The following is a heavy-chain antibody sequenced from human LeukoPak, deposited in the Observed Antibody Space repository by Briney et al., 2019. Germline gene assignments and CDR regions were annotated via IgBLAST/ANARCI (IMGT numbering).Heavy chain of an antibody. CDR1: GDSVSSNSAA. V-gene: IGHV6-1*01. Sequence: SQTLSLTCAISGDSVSSNSAAWHCLRQSPSRGLEWLGRTYYRSKGYNDYAVSVKSRITINPDTSKNQCCLQLNSVTPEDTAVYYCARGERASWDDAFDIWGQGTMVTVSS. J-gene: IGHJ3*02. CDR2: TYYRSKGYN. CDR3: ARGERASWDDAFDI. D-gene: IGHD1-26*01.